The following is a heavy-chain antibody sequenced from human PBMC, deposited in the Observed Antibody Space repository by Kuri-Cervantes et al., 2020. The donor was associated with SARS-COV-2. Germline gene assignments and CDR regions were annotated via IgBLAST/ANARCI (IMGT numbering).Heavy chain of an antibody. D-gene: IGHD6-13*01. CDR1: GGSISSHY. CDR3: ASFTLDLPYSSSWKNFDY. Sequence: SETLSLTCTVSGGSISSHYWSWIRQPPGKGLEWVGYIYYSGSTNYNPSLKSRVTISVDTSKNQFSLKLSSVTAADAAVYYCASFTLDLPYSSSWKNFDYWGQGTLVTVSS. CDR2: IYYSGST. J-gene: IGHJ4*02. V-gene: IGHV4-59*11.